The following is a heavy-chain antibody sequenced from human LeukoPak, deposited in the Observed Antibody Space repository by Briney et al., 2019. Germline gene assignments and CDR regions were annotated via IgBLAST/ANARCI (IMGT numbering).Heavy chain of an antibody. D-gene: IGHD3-9*01. V-gene: IGHV3-7*01. CDR3: ARVCVLRYFDWLSSAYYYYYMDV. CDR2: IKQDGSEK. Sequence: GGSLRLSCAASGFTFSSYWMSWVRQAPGKGLGWVSNIKQDGSEKYYVDSVKGRFTISRDNAKNSLYMQMNSLRAEDTAVYYCARVCVLRYFDWLSSAYYYYYMDVWGKGTTVTVSS. CDR1: GFTFSSYW. J-gene: IGHJ6*03.